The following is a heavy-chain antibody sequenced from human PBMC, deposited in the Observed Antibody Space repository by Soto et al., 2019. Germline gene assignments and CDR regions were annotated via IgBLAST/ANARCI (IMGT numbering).Heavy chain of an antibody. J-gene: IGHJ4*02. D-gene: IGHD6-6*01. V-gene: IGHV1-69*13. CDR1: GGTLSSYA. Sequence: SVTVSGTASGGTLSSYAMSWVRQDPGQGLEWMGGIIPIFGTANYAQKFQGRVTITADESTSTAYMELSSLRSEDTAVYYCATHPRYSSSSRGLWGQGTLVTVSS. CDR2: IIPIFGTA. CDR3: ATHPRYSSSSRGL.